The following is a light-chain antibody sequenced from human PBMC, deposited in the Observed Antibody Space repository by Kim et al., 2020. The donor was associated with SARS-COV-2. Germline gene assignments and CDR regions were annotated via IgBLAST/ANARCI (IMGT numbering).Light chain of an antibody. Sequence: GSPGQSITTPCNDVVNDTYVSSYQHNPGKAPRLQIYDNTGRPSGVSDRFSGYKSGSTASLTISGLQADDEAHYYCSAYRSGTTLGIFGGGTQLTVL. CDR3: SAYRSGTTLGI. CDR2: DNT. CDR1: VVNDTY. J-gene: IGLJ2*01. V-gene: IGLV2-14*03.